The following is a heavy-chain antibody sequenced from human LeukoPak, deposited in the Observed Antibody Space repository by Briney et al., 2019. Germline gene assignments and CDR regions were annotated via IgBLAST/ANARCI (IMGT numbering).Heavy chain of an antibody. CDR3: VRGLLYPPDF. D-gene: IGHD2-2*01. CDR1: GYTFITHD. CDR2: MSPNTGAT. Sequence: GAAVKLSCKASGYTFITHDINWVRQAPGQGLEWMGWMSPNTGATGYAQKFRDRVTMSSNTSDSTAYLELDRLTFDDTAVYFWVRGLLYPPDFWGQGTLVTVSS. V-gene: IGHV1-8*01. J-gene: IGHJ4*02.